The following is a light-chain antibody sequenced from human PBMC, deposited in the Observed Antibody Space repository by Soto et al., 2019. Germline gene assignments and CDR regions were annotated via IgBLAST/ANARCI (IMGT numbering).Light chain of an antibody. CDR2: AAS. Sequence: DIEMTQSQSSLSASVGDTVNITCRASQSIVKYLNWYQQKPGKAPRLLIYAASNLQTGVPSRFTASGSGTDFTLTISSLQPDDSATYYCQQSYKARTFGQGTKVDIK. CDR1: QSIVKY. CDR3: QQSYKART. J-gene: IGKJ1*01. V-gene: IGKV1-39*01.